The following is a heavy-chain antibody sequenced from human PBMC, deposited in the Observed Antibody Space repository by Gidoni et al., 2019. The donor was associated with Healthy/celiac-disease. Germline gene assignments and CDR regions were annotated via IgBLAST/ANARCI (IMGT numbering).Heavy chain of an antibody. CDR2: IIPIFGTA. Sequence: QVQLVQSGAEVKKPGSSVKVSCKASGGTFSSYAISWVRQAPGQGLEWMGGIIPIFGTANYAQKFQGRVTITADESTSTAYMELSSLRSEDTAVYYCARGGYCTNGVCYNYYYYGMDVWGQGTTVTVSS. V-gene: IGHV1-69*01. CDR1: GGTFSSYA. CDR3: ARGGYCTNGVCYNYYYYGMDV. D-gene: IGHD2-8*01. J-gene: IGHJ6*02.